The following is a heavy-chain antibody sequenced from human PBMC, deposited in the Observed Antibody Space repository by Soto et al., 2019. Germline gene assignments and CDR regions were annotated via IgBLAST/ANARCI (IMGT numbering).Heavy chain of an antibody. CDR3: ARAPDVEGATFDY. CDR2: IIPIFGTA. D-gene: IGHD1-26*01. CDR1: GGTFSSYA. V-gene: IGHV1-69*12. J-gene: IGHJ4*02. Sequence: QVQLVQSGAEVKKPGSSVKVSCKASGGTFSSYAISWVRQAPGQGLEWMAGIIPIFGTANYAQKFQGRGTSTADECRSTAYMELSSLRSEDTAVYYCARAPDVEGATFDYWGRGTLVTVSS.